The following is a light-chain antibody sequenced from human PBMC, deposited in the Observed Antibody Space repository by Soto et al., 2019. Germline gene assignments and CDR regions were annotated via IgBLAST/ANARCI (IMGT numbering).Light chain of an antibody. CDR2: GNS. CDR1: SSNIGAGYD. CDR3: QSYDSSLSGWV. Sequence: QAVVTQPPSVSGAPGQRVTIYCTGSSSNIGAGYDVHWYQQLPGTAPKLIIYGNSNRPSGAPDRFSGSKSGTSASLAITGLQAEDEADYYCQSYDSSLSGWVFGGGTKLTVL. V-gene: IGLV1-40*01. J-gene: IGLJ3*02.